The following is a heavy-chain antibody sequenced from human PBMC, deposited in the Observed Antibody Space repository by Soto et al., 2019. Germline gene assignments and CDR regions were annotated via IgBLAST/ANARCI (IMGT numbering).Heavy chain of an antibody. Sequence: EVPLLESGGDLVQPGGSLRLSCAASGFSFSDFSMNWFRHAPGKGLEGVSFIDLTGSPTYYSDSVKGRFTVSKDISKNTVYLQRNSLRVEDTAIYYGAKDRVSDGIYSSDYWGRGVLVTVSS. V-gene: IGHV3-23*05. J-gene: IGHJ4*02. CDR1: GFSFSDFS. CDR3: AKDRVSDGIYSSDY. CDR2: IDLTGSPT. D-gene: IGHD2-15*01.